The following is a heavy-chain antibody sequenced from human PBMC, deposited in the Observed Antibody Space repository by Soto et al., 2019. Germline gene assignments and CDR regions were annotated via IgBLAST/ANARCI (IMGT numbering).Heavy chain of an antibody. CDR1: GGSISSYY. D-gene: IGHD3-3*01. CDR3: AREALPPAYYDFWSGYYGLGYYGMDV. CDR2: IYYSGST. Sequence: SETLSLTCTVSGGSISSYYWSWIRQPPGKGLEWIGYIYYSGSTNYNPSLKSRVTISVDTSKNQFSLKLSSVTAADTAVYYCAREALPPAYYDFWSGYYGLGYYGMDVWGQGTTVTV. V-gene: IGHV4-59*01. J-gene: IGHJ6*02.